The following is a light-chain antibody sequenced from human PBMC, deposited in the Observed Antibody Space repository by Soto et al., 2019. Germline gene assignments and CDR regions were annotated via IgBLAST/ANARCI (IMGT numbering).Light chain of an antibody. CDR3: QQYRT. Sequence: EIVLTQSPGTLSLSPGERATLSCRASQSVSSSYLAWYQQKPGQAPRLLIYGASSRATGIPDRFSGSGSGTDFTLTISRLEPEDFAVYYCQQYRTFGKGNNVEIK. J-gene: IGKJ1*01. V-gene: IGKV3-20*01. CDR1: QSVSSSY. CDR2: GAS.